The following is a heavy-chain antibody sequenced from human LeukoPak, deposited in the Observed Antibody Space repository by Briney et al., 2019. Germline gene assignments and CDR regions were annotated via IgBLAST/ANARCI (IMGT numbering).Heavy chain of an antibody. CDR2: INSDGSST. CDR1: GFTFSSYW. CDR3: ARASISYYDSSGYYYPGGY. Sequence: GGSLILSCAASGFTFSSYWMHWVRQAPGKGLVLVSRINSDGSSTSYADSVKGGFTISRATAKNTLYLQMNSLRAEDTAVYYCARASISYYDSSGYYYPGGYWGQGTLVTVSS. D-gene: IGHD3-22*01. V-gene: IGHV3-74*01. J-gene: IGHJ4*02.